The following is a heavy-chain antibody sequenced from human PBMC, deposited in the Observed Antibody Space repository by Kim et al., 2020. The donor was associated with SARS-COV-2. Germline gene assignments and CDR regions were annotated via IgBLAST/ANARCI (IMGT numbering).Heavy chain of an antibody. D-gene: IGHD2-21*01. CDR2: IYYSGST. Sequence: SETLSLTCTVSGGSISSYYWSWIRQPPGKGLEWIGYIYYSGSTNYNPSLKSRVTISVDTSKNQFSLKLSSVTAADTAVYYCASLAVINRPLGYYYYGMDV. J-gene: IGHJ6*01. V-gene: IGHV4-59*01. CDR3: ASLAVINRPLGYYYYGMDV. CDR1: GGSISSYY.